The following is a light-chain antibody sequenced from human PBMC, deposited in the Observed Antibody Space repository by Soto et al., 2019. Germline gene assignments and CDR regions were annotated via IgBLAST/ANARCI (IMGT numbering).Light chain of an antibody. CDR3: CSYAGSYV. CDR1: SSDVGGYNY. CDR2: DVS. J-gene: IGLJ1*01. Sequence: QSVLTQPRSVSGSPGQSGTISCTGTSSDVGGYNYVSWYQQHPGKAPKLMIYDVSKRPSGVPDRFSGSKSGNTASLTISGLHAEDEADYYCCSYAGSYVFGTGTQLTVL. V-gene: IGLV2-11*01.